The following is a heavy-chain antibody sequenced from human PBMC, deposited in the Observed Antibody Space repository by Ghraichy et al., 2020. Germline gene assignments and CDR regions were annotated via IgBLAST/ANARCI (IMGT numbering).Heavy chain of an antibody. CDR1: GFSLSTSGMC. CDR3: ARIQGGYSYGTGFDP. D-gene: IGHD5-18*01. J-gene: IGHJ5*02. Sequence: SGPTLVKPTQTLTLTCTFSGFSLSTSGMCVSWIRQPPGKALEWLALIDWDDDKYYSTSLKTRLTISKDTSKNQVVLTMTNMDPVDTATYYCARIQGGYSYGTGFDPWGQGTLVTVSS. V-gene: IGHV2-70*01. CDR2: IDWDDDK.